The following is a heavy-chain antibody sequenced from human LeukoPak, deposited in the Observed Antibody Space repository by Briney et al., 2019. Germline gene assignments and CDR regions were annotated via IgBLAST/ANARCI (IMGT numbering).Heavy chain of an antibody. CDR2: IYHSGST. Sequence: KPSETLSLTCTVSGYSISSGYYWGWIRQPPGKGLEWIGSIYHSGSTYYNPSLMSRVTISVDTSKNQFSLKLSSVTAADTAVYYCARTLGIVVVPAAINAFDIWGQGTMVTVSS. D-gene: IGHD2-2*03. CDR1: GYSISSGYY. V-gene: IGHV4-38-2*02. CDR3: ARTLGIVVVPAAINAFDI. J-gene: IGHJ3*02.